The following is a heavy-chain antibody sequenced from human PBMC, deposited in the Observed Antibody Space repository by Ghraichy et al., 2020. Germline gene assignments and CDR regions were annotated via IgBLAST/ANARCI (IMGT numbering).Heavy chain of an antibody. D-gene: IGHD3-3*01. Sequence: SETLSLTCAVYGGSFTGSLTGYHWSWLRQSPGRGLEWIGEISHSGRTNYNASLKSRVTISIDTSKNQFSLKLSSVTAADTAVYFCARESSARHITIFEVVMSYRSLDPWGQGTLVTVSS. J-gene: IGHJ5*02. CDR3: ARESSARHITIFEVVMSYRSLDP. CDR2: ISHSGRT. V-gene: IGHV4-34*01. CDR1: GGSFTGSLTGYH.